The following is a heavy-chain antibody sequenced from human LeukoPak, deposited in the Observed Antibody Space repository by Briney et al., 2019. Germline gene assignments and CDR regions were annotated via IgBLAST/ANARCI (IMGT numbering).Heavy chain of an antibody. V-gene: IGHV3-53*01. CDR1: GFTVSSNY. CDR3: AKDRNYGVSHPGSFDY. D-gene: IGHD3-16*01. Sequence: GGSLRLSCAASGFTVSSNYMSWVRQAPGKGLEWVSVIYSGGSTYYADSVKGRFTISRDNSKNTLYLQMNSLRAEDTAVYYCAKDRNYGVSHPGSFDYWGQGTLVTVSS. J-gene: IGHJ4*02. CDR2: IYSGGST.